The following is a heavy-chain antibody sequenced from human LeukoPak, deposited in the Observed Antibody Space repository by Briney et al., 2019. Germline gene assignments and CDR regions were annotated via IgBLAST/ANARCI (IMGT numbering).Heavy chain of an antibody. CDR2: IYDSGTT. CDR3: ARSKYDSSSWYDFFDY. J-gene: IGHJ4*02. Sequence: PSETLSPTCTVSGGSISTYYWSWMRQPPGKGLEWIGYIYDSGTTNYNPSLKSRVTISIDTSKNQFSLKLSSVTAADTAVYYCARSKYDSSSWYDFFDYWGQGTLVTVSS. D-gene: IGHD6-13*01. CDR1: GGSISTYY. V-gene: IGHV4-59*01.